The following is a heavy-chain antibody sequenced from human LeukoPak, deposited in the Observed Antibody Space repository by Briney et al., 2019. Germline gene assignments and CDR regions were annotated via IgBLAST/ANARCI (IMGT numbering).Heavy chain of an antibody. CDR2: IYYSGST. CDR3: ARDRGGNTYSHDY. J-gene: IGHJ4*02. V-gene: IGHV4-59*12. CDR1: GGSISSYY. Sequence: ASETLSLTCTVSGGSISSYYWSWIRQPPGKGLEWIGYIYYSGSTNYNPPLKSRVTLSLDKSKNQFSLRLTSVTAADTAVYYCARDRGGNTYSHDYWGQGTLVTVSS. D-gene: IGHD4-23*01.